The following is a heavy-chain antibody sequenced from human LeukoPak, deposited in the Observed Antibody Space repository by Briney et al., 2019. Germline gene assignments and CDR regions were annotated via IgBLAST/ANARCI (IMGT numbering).Heavy chain of an antibody. J-gene: IGHJ4*02. D-gene: IGHD5-18*01. CDR2: ISFDGSNE. CDR1: GFTFSSYG. Sequence: GGSLRLSCAASGFTFSSYGMHWVRQSPGRGLEWLSFISFDGSNEFYADSVKGRFTISRDNSKNTLYLQMNSLRAEDTAVYYCARDRDTAIQNWGQGTLVTVSS. CDR3: ARDRDTAIQN. V-gene: IGHV3-30*03.